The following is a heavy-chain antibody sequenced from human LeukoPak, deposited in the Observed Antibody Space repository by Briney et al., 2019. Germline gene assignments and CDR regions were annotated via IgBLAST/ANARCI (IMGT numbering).Heavy chain of an antibody. V-gene: IGHV1-8*01. CDR2: MNPNSGNT. J-gene: IGHJ4*02. CDR3: ARGQDDYYDSSGYYYLFDY. CDR1: GYTFTSYD. Sequence: ASVKVSCKASGYTFTSYDINWVRQATGQGLEWMGWMNPNSGNTGYAQKFQGRVTMTRNTSISTAYMELSSLRSEDTAVYYCARGQDDYYDSSGYYYLFDYWGQGTLVTVSS. D-gene: IGHD3-22*01.